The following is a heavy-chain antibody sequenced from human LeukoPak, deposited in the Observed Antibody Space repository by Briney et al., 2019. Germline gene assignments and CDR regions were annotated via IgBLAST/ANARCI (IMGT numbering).Heavy chain of an antibody. V-gene: IGHV3-53*01. J-gene: IGHJ4*02. CDR1: GFTLSSNY. D-gene: IGHD3-22*01. CDR3: ARLGGYYDSSGYSGADYFDY. Sequence: GGSLRLSCAASGFTLSSNYMSWVRQAPGKGLEWVSVIYSGGSTYYADSVKGRCTISRDNSKNTLYLQMNSLRAEDTAVYYCARLGGYYDSSGYSGADYFDYWGQGTRVTVSS. CDR2: IYSGGST.